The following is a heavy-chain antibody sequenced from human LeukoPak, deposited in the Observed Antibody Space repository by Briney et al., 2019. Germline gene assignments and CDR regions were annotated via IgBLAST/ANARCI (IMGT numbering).Heavy chain of an antibody. CDR2: ISGSGGST. Sequence: GGSLRLSCAASGFTFSSYAMSWVRQAPGKGLEWVSAISGSGGSTYYADSVKGRFTISRDNSKNTLYLQMNSLRAKDTAVFYLAKSLVVVPAAITPARPFDPWGQGTLVTVSS. CDR3: AKSLVVVPAAITPARPFDP. J-gene: IGHJ5*02. V-gene: IGHV3-23*01. CDR1: GFTFSSYA. D-gene: IGHD2-2*01.